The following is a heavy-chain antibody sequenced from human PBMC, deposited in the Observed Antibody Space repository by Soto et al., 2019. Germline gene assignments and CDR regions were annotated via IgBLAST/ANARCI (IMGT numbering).Heavy chain of an antibody. J-gene: IGHJ4*02. CDR2: ISDSGANT. V-gene: IGHV3-23*01. Sequence: EVQLLESGGGLVQPGGSLGLSCSTSGFTFNKYGMSWVRQAPGKGLEWVAGISDSGANTYYLDSVRGRFAISRDNSRSTLYLQMNSLRVDDTAAYYCTRRLDGDYGYFFDYWGQGALVTVSS. CDR3: TRRLDGDYGYFFDY. CDR1: GFTFNKYG. D-gene: IGHD4-17*01.